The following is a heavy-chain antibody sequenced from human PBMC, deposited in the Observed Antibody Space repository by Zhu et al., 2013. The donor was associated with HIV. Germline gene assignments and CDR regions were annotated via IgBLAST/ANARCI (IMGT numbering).Heavy chain of an antibody. CDR1: GYTFTSYD. V-gene: IGHV1-8*01. CDR3: ARGVSRYDYVWGSYRWFDY. D-gene: IGHD3-16*02. J-gene: IGHJ4*02. Sequence: QVQLVQSGAEVKKPGASVKVSCKASGYTFTSYDINWVRQATGQGLEWMGWMNPNSGNTGYAQKFQGRVTMTRNTSISTAYMELSSLRSEDTAVYYCARGVSRYDYVWGSYRWFDYWGQGTLVTVSS. CDR2: MNPNSGNT.